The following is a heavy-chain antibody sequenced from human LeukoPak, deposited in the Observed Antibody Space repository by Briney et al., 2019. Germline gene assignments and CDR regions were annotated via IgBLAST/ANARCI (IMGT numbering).Heavy chain of an antibody. D-gene: IGHD2-2*01. CDR3: ARDMNVVAPAANFDY. J-gene: IGHJ4*02. CDR2: IKQDGSEK. Sequence: PRGSLRLSCAASGFTFSSYWMSWVRQAPGKGLEWVANIKQDGSEKYYVDSVKGRFTISRDNAKNSLYLQMNSLRAEDTAVYYCARDMNVVAPAANFDYWGQGTLVTVSS. CDR1: GFTFSSYW. V-gene: IGHV3-7*01.